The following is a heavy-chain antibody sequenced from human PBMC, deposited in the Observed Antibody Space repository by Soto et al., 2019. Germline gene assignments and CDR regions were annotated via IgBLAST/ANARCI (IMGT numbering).Heavy chain of an antibody. CDR3: ARVVSSSWYSNWFDP. J-gene: IGHJ5*02. CDR1: GFTVSSNY. D-gene: IGHD6-13*01. Sequence: GGSLRLSCAASGFTVSSNYMSWVRQAPGKGLEWVSVIYSGGSTYYADSVKGRFTISRDNSKNTLYLQMNSLRAEDTAVYYCARVVSSSWYSNWFDPWGQGTLVTVSS. CDR2: IYSGGST. V-gene: IGHV3-66*01.